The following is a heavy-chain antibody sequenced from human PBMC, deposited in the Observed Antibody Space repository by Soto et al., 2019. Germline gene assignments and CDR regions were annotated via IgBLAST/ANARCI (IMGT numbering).Heavy chain of an antibody. CDR3: ARDTGNDGSLDY. CDR2: ISYDGSNK. CDR1: GFTFSSYA. D-gene: IGHD1-1*01. J-gene: IGHJ4*02. V-gene: IGHV3-30-3*01. Sequence: AGGSLRLSCAASGFTFSSYAMHWVRQAPGKGLEWVAVISYDGSNKYYADSVKGRFTISRDNSKNTLYLQMNSLRAEDTAVYYCARDTGNDGSLDYWGQGTLVTVSS.